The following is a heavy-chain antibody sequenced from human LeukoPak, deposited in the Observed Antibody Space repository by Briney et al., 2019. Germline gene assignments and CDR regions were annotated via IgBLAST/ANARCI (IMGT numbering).Heavy chain of an antibody. J-gene: IGHJ6*03. Sequence: SETLSLTCAVYGGSFSGYYWSWIRQPPGKGLEWIGEINHSGSTNYNPSLKSRVTISVDTSKNQFSLKLSSVTAADTAVYYCTRARDGYPLYYYYYMDVWGKGTTVTVSS. D-gene: IGHD5-24*01. CDR1: GGSFSGYY. CDR2: INHSGST. CDR3: TRARDGYPLYYYYYMDV. V-gene: IGHV4-34*01.